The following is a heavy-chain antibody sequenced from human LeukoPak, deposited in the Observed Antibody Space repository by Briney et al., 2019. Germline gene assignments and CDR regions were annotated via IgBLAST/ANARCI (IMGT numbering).Heavy chain of an antibody. CDR3: ARDQIPQEAIAVAGVDY. CDR2: INPNSGGT. Sequence: ASVKVSCKASGYTFTGYYMHWVRQAPGQGLEWMGWINPNSGGTNYAQKFQGRVTMTRDTSISTAYMELSRLRSDDTAVYYCARDQIPQEAIAVAGVDYWGQGTLVTVSS. V-gene: IGHV1-2*02. J-gene: IGHJ4*02. CDR1: GYTFTGYY. D-gene: IGHD6-19*01.